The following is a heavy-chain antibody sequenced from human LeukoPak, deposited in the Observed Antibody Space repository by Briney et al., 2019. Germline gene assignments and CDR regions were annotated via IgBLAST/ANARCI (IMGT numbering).Heavy chain of an antibody. V-gene: IGHV3-30*02. J-gene: IGHJ4*02. CDR2: IRYDGSNT. Sequence: GGSLRPSCAASGFTFSSYGTDWVRQAPGKGLEWVAFIRYDGSNTYYAASVKGRVTISRDNSKNTLYLQMSSLRAEDTAVYYSAKDLGIAAAGPPFDYWGQGTLVTVSS. CDR1: GFTFSSYG. D-gene: IGHD6-13*01. CDR3: AKDLGIAAAGPPFDY.